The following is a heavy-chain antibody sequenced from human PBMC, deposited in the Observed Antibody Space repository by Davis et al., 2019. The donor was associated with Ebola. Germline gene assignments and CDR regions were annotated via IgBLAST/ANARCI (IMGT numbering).Heavy chain of an antibody. CDR1: GYTFTSYY. Sequence: ASVKVSCKASGYTFTSYYIHWVRQAPGQGLEWMGRINPYSGGTNYAQKFQGRVSMTRDPSISTVYMELSRLTSDDTAVYYCARLSFGEVGFDYWGQGTLVTVSS. CDR3: ARLSFGEVGFDY. CDR2: INPYSGGT. V-gene: IGHV1-2*06. J-gene: IGHJ4*02. D-gene: IGHD3-16*01.